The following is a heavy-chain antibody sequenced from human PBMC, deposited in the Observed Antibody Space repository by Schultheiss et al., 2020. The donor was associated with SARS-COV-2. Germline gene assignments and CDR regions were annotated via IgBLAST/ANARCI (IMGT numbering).Heavy chain of an antibody. Sequence: GGSLRLSCAASGFTFDDYAMHWVRQAPGKGLEWVSGISWNSGSIGYADSVKGRFTISRDNAKNSLYLQMNSLRAEDTAVYYCARRPCSSTSCYTQEYYYYYMDVWGKGTTVTVSS. V-gene: IGHV3-9*01. CDR1: GFTFDDYA. CDR3: ARRPCSSTSCYTQEYYYYYMDV. D-gene: IGHD2-2*02. J-gene: IGHJ6*03. CDR2: ISWNSGSI.